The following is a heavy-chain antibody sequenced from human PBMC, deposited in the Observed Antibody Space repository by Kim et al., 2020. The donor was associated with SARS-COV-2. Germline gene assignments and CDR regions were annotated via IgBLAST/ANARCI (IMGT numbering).Heavy chain of an antibody. J-gene: IGHJ3*02. D-gene: IGHD3-22*01. CDR3: ARDSGSSGFFGGDAFDI. Sequence: GGSLRLSCAASGFTFSSYSMNWVRQAPGKGLEWVSSISSSSSYIYYADSVKGRFTISRDNAKNSLYLQMNSLRAEDTAVYYCARDSGSSGFFGGDAFDIWGQGTMVTVSS. CDR2: ISSSSSYI. CDR1: GFTFSSYS. V-gene: IGHV3-21*01.